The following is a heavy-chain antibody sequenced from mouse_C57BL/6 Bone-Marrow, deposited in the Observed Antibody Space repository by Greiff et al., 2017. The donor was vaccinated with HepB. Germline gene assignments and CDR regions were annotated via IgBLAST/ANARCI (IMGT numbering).Heavy chain of an antibody. V-gene: IGHV5-6*01. Sequence: EVKLVESGGDLVKPGGSLKLSCAASGFTFSSYGMSWVRQTPDKRLEWVATISSGGSYTYYPDSVKGRFTISRDNAKNTLYLQMSSLKSEDTAMYYCARPLPGFAYWGQGTLVTVSA. J-gene: IGHJ3*01. CDR2: ISSGGSYT. CDR3: ARPLPGFAY. CDR1: GFTFSSYG.